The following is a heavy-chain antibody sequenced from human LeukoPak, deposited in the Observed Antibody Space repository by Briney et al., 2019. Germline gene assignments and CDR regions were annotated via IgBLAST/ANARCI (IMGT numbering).Heavy chain of an antibody. Sequence: GGSLRLSCAASGFTFNSYWMSWVRQAPGKGLEWVANIQQDGSEKYYVDSVKGRFTISRDNAKNSLYLQMNSLRAEDTAVYYCAKDGAWLRFDDWGQGILVTVSS. J-gene: IGHJ4*02. D-gene: IGHD5-12*01. CDR3: AKDGAWLRFDD. CDR1: GFTFNSYW. V-gene: IGHV3-7*03. CDR2: IQQDGSEK.